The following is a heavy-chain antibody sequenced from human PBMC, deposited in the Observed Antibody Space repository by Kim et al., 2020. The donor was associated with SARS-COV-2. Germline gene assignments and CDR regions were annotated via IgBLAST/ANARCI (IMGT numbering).Heavy chain of an antibody. V-gene: IGHV1-69*13. Sequence: SVKVSCKASGGTFSSYAISWAQQAPGQGLEWMGGIIPIFGTANYAQKFQGRVMITADESTSTPYMELSSLRSEDTAVYYCARDWRELPPTFNAFDIWGQ. CDR1: GGTFSSYA. CDR3: ARDWRELPPTFNAFDI. CDR2: IIPIFGTA. D-gene: IGHD1-26*01. J-gene: IGHJ3*02.